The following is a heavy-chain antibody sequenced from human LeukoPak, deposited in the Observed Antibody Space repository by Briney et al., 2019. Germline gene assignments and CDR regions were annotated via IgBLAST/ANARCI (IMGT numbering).Heavy chain of an antibody. D-gene: IGHD6-19*01. CDR1: GFTFSSYG. J-gene: IGHJ4*02. V-gene: IGHV3-30*18. CDR2: ISYDGSNK. CDR3: AKSEGVSQWPLDY. Sequence: GGSLRLSCAASGFTFSSYGMHWVRQAPGKGLEWVAVISYDGSNKYYADSVKGRFTISRDNSKNTLYLQMNSLRAEDTAVYYCAKSEGVSQWPLDYWGQGTLVTVSS.